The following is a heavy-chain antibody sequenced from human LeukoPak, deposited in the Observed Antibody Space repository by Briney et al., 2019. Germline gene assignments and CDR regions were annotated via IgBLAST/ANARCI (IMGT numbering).Heavy chain of an antibody. Sequence: SETLSLTCAVYGGSFSGYYWSWIRQPPGKGLEWIGEINHSGSTNYNPSLKSRVTISVDTSKNQFSLKLSSVTAADTAVYYCARAGRITMVRGSDTWGQGTLVTVSS. CDR1: GGSFSGYY. V-gene: IGHV4-34*01. J-gene: IGHJ1*01. D-gene: IGHD3-10*01. CDR2: INHSGST. CDR3: ARAGRITMVRGSDT.